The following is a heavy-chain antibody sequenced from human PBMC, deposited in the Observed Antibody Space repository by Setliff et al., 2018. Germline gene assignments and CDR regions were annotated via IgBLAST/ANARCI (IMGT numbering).Heavy chain of an antibody. Sequence: GASVKVSCKASGYAFMNFYMYWVRQAPGQGLEWMGIINSSGGSASYAPQFQGRITMTRDTSTSTVYMELSSLKSNDTAVYYCALSSLSICTGGNCPNVFDVWGQGTTVTVSS. J-gene: IGHJ3*01. V-gene: IGHV1-46*01. D-gene: IGHD2-15*01. CDR1: GYAFMNFY. CDR3: ALSSLSICTGGNCPNVFDV. CDR2: INSSGGSA.